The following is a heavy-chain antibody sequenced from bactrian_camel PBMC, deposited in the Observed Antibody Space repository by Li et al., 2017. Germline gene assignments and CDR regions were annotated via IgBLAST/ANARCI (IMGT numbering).Heavy chain of an antibody. CDR2: IGRDGST. Sequence: QLVESGGGSVQAGGSLTLACAAPGFSGRGYCMAWFRQGPGKEREGVAGIGRDGSTNYADSVKGRFTISKDTDKKTLSLQMNSLKPEDTGMYYCAALQPDCTGARRSTWEKFAYWGQGTQVTVS. CDR1: GFSGRGYC. CDR3: AALQPDCTGARRSTWEKFAY. V-gene: IGHV3S55*01. J-gene: IGHJ6*01. D-gene: IGHD7*01.